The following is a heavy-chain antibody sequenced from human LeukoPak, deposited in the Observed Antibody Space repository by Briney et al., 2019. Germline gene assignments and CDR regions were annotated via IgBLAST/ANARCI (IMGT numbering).Heavy chain of an antibody. CDR3: ARNPAYGSGSYYSPYYYYGMDV. CDR2: IYYSGST. J-gene: IGHJ6*04. CDR1: GGSVSSGSYY. V-gene: IGHV4-61*01. Sequence: SETLSLTCTVSGGSVSSGSYYWSWIRQPPGKGLEWIVYIYYSGSTNYNPSLKSRVTISVYTSKNQFSLKLSSVTAADTAVYYCARNPAYGSGSYYSPYYYYGMDVWGKGTTVTVSS. D-gene: IGHD3-10*01.